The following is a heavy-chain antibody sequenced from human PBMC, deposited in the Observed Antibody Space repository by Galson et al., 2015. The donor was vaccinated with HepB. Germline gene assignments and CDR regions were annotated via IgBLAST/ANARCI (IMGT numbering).Heavy chain of an antibody. V-gene: IGHV3-74*01. D-gene: IGHD4-23*01. CDR1: GFTFSFYW. CDR2: INNDGTTT. CDR3: ARPYGGNYHFDY. J-gene: IGHJ4*02. Sequence: SLRLSCGASGFTFSFYWMHWVRQAPRKGLVWVSRINNDGTTTNYADSVKGRFTISRDNAKNTLYLQMNSLRAEDTAVYYCARPYGGNYHFDYWGQGTLVTVSS.